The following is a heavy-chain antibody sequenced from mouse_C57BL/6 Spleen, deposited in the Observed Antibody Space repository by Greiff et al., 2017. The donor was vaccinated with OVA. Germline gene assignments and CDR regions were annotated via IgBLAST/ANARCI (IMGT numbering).Heavy chain of an antibody. D-gene: IGHD2-2*01. Sequence: EVKLVESGGGLVKPGGSLKLSCAASGFTFSSYAMSWVRQTPEKRLEWVATISDGGSYTYYPDNVKGRFTISRDNAKNNLYLQMSHLKSEDTAMYYCARDGYAWFAYWGQGTLVTVSA. CDR1: GFTFSSYA. V-gene: IGHV5-4*01. J-gene: IGHJ3*01. CDR3: ARDGYAWFAY. CDR2: ISDGGSYT.